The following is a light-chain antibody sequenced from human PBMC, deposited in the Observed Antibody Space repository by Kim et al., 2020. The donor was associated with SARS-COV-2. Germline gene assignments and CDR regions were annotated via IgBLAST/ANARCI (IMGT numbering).Light chain of an antibody. J-gene: IGKJ2*01. CDR3: QQYSHWPPYT. CDR1: QSVDSN. Sequence: VSPGERVHLSCRASQSVDSNLAWYQQKPGQAPRLLNYGASTRATDIPARFSGSGSGTEFTLIISSLQSEDFAVYYCQQYSHWPPYTFGQGTKLEIK. CDR2: GAS. V-gene: IGKV3-15*01.